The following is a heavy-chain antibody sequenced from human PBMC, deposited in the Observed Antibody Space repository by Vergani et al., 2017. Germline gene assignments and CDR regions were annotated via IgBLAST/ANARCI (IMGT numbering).Heavy chain of an antibody. Sequence: QVQLQQWGAGLLKPSETLSLTCAVYGGSFSGYYWSWIRQPPGKGLEWIGEINHSGSTNYNPSLKSRVTISVDTSKNQFSLKLSSVTAADTAVYYWARGVGYCSGGSCYYLDYWGQGTLVTVSS. V-gene: IGHV4-34*01. CDR3: ARGVGYCSGGSCYYLDY. D-gene: IGHD2-15*01. CDR1: GGSFSGYY. J-gene: IGHJ4*02. CDR2: INHSGST.